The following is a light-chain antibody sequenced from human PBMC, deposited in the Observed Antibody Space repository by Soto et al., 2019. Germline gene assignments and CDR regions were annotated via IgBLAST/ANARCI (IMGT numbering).Light chain of an antibody. CDR3: QERSTWRLT. Sequence: EIVLTQSPATLSLSPGERATLSCRASQSISSYLAWYQQKPDQAPRLLIYDASNSATGIPARFSGCGSGTDFTLTISSLQPEDWPVYYCQERSTWRLTFGPGTKVDIK. CDR1: QSISSY. CDR2: DAS. J-gene: IGKJ3*01. V-gene: IGKV3-11*01.